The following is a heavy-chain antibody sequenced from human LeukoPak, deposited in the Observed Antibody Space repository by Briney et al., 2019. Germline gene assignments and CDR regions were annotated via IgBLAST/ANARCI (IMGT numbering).Heavy chain of an antibody. D-gene: IGHD3-10*01. CDR1: GGSISSYY. CDR3: ARAGRDYYGSGSYYSFDY. J-gene: IGHJ4*02. V-gene: IGHV4-59*01. Sequence: SETLSLTCIVSGGSISSYYWSWIRQPAGKGLEWIGYIYYSGSTNYNPSLKSRVTISVDTSKNQFSLKLSSVTAADTAVYYCARAGRDYYGSGSYYSFDYWGQGTLVTVSS. CDR2: IYYSGST.